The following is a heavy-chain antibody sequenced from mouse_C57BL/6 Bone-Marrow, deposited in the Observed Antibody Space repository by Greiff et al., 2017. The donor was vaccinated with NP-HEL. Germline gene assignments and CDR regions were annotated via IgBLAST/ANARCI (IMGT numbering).Heavy chain of an antibody. CDR2: IYIGNGYT. Sequence: EVQLQQSGAELVRPGSSVKMSCKTSGYTFTSYGINWVKQRPGQGLEWIGYIYIGNGYTEYNEKFKGKATLTSDPSSSTAYLQISSLTAADSAIFICAKYGDGNYDYSDYSGQSTTLTVSS. J-gene: IGHJ2*01. CDR3: AKYGDGNYDYSDY. V-gene: IGHV1-58*01. CDR1: GYTFTSYG. D-gene: IGHD2-1*01.